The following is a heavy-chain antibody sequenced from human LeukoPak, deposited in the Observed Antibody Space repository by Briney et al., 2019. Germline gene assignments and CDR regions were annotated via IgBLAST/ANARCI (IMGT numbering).Heavy chain of an antibody. Sequence: GSLRLSCAASGFTFGNAWMSWVRQAPGKGLEWVANIKQDGSEKYYVDSVKGRFTISRDNAKNSLYLQMNSLRAEDTAVYYCARGSPRCDRYYYYYYMDVWGKGTTVTVSS. CDR3: ARGSPRCDRYYYYYYMDV. J-gene: IGHJ6*03. CDR1: GFTFGNAW. D-gene: IGHD2-15*01. CDR2: IKQDGSEK. V-gene: IGHV3-7*01.